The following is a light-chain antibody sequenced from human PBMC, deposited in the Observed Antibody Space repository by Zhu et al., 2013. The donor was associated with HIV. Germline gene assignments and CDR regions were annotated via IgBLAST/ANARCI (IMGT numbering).Light chain of an antibody. V-gene: IGKV1-33*01. CDR1: QDISNY. CDR3: LQYDKYSNN. CDR2: DAS. J-gene: IGKJ2*01. Sequence: DIQMTQSPSSLSASVGDRVTITCQASQDISNYLNWYQQKPGKAPKLLIYDASNLETGVPSRFSGSGSGTEFTLTISSLQPDDFATYYCLQYDKYSNNFGQGTKLEIK.